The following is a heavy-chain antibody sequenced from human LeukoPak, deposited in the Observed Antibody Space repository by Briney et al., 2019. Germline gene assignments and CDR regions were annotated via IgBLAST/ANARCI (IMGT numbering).Heavy chain of an antibody. Sequence: LTCTVSGGSVSSGSYYWSWVRRAPGKGLEWVSVIYSGGSTYYADSVKGRFTISRDNSKNTLYLQMNSLRAEDTAVYYCARDDSSGPLDYWGQGTLVTVSS. CDR2: IYSGGST. J-gene: IGHJ4*02. D-gene: IGHD3-22*01. CDR1: GGSVSSGSYY. CDR3: ARDDSSGPLDY. V-gene: IGHV3-53*01.